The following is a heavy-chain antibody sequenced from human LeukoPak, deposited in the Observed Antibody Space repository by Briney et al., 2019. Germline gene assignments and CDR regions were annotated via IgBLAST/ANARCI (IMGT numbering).Heavy chain of an antibody. D-gene: IGHD6-19*01. Sequence: SETLSLTCTVSGYSISSGYYWGWIRQPPGKGLEWIGSIYHSGSTYYNPSLKSRVTISVDTSKNQFSLKLSSVTAADTAVYYCARDRLAVAGNYFDYWGQGTLVTVSS. CDR2: IYHSGST. CDR3: ARDRLAVAGNYFDY. J-gene: IGHJ4*02. V-gene: IGHV4-38-2*02. CDR1: GYSISSGYY.